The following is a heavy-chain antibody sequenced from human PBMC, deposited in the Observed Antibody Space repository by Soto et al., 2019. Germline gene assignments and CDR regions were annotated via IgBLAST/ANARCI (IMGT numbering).Heavy chain of an antibody. V-gene: IGHV3-74*01. J-gene: IGHJ5*02. CDR2: IDDDGSRT. Sequence: EVQLVESGGGLVQPGGSLRLSCAASGFTFSSYWMHWVRQAPGKGLVWVSRIDDDGSRTIYADYVKGRFTISRDNAKHTLYLQMNSLRAEDTAVYYCAREVVVTTNWFDPWGQGTLVTVSS. CDR1: GFTFSSYW. CDR3: AREVVVTTNWFDP. D-gene: IGHD2-21*02.